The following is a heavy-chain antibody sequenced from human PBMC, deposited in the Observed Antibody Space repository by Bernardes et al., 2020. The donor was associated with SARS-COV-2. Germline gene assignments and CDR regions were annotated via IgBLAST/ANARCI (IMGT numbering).Heavy chain of an antibody. CDR1: GFTFSSHA. V-gene: IGHV3-23*01. D-gene: IGHD1-1*01. CDR3: AKGVRYNYEYFDY. Sequence: GGSLRLSRAASGFTFSSHAMSWVRQAPGKGLEWVSAISGSGGSTYYADSVKGRFTISRYNSKNTLYLQMNSLRAEDTAVYYCAKGVRYNYEYFDYWGQRTLVTVSS. CDR2: ISGSGGST. J-gene: IGHJ4*02.